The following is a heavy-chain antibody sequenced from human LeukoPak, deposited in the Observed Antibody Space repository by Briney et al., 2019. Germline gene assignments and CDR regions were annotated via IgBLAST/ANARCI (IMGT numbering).Heavy chain of an antibody. CDR3: AKARRVGCSSTSCYTLTPYDY. CDR1: GFTFSSYG. V-gene: IGHV3-30*02. J-gene: IGHJ4*02. Sequence: PGGSLRLSCAASGFTFSSYGMHWVRQAPGKGLEWVAFIRYDGSNKYYADSVKGGFTISRDNSKNTLYLQMNSLRAEDTAVYYCAKARRVGCSSTSCYTLTPYDYWGQGTLVTVSS. D-gene: IGHD2-2*02. CDR2: IRYDGSNK.